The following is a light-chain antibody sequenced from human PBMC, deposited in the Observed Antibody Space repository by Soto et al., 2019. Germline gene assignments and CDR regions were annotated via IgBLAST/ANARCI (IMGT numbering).Light chain of an antibody. CDR3: QQYGSSPRIT. CDR2: GAS. V-gene: IGKV3-20*01. J-gene: IGKJ5*01. Sequence: EIVLTQSPGTLSLSPGERATLSCRASQSVSRSYLAWYQQKPGQAPRLLIYGASSRATGIPDRFCGSGSGTDFTLTISRLEPEDFAVYYCQQYGSSPRITFGQGTRLEIK. CDR1: QSVSRSY.